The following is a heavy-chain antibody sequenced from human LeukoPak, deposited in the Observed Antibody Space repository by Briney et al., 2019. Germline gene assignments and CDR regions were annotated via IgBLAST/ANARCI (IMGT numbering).Heavy chain of an antibody. CDR2: ISSNDDST. V-gene: IGHV3-23*01. CDR1: GFTFSSYG. CDR3: AKEIKLDENYYYYYYMDV. Sequence: GGSLRLSCAASGFTFSSYGMNWVRQTPGKGLEWVSAISSNDDSTYYADSVKGRFTISRDNSKNTLYLQMNSLRAEDTAVYYCAKEIKLDENYYYYYYMDVWGKGTTVTISS. J-gene: IGHJ6*03. D-gene: IGHD3-16*01.